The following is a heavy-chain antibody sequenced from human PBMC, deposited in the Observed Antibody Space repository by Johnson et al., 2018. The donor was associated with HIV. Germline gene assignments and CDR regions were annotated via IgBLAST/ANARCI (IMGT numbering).Heavy chain of an antibody. D-gene: IGHD3/OR15-3a*01. J-gene: IGHJ3*02. V-gene: IGHV3-15*01. CDR3: TTAELGWTGLGAFDI. Sequence: VQLVESGGGVVRPGGSLRLSCAASGFTFSNAWMSWVRQAPGKGLEWVGRIKSKTDGGTTDYAAPVKGRFTIARDDSKNTLYLQMNSLKTEDTAVYYCTTAELGWTGLGAFDIWGQGTMVTVSS. CDR2: IKSKTDGGTT. CDR1: GFTFSNAW.